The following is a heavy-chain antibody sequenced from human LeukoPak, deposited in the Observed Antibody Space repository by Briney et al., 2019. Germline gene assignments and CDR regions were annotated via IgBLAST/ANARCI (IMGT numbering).Heavy chain of an antibody. CDR2: INPNSGGT. J-gene: IGHJ4*02. D-gene: IGHD4-17*01. CDR3: ARDLTLMVTTVDY. V-gene: IGHV1-2*06. CDR1: GYTFTGYY. Sequence: ASVKVSCKASGYTFTGYYMHWVRQAPGQGLEWMGRINPNSGGTNYAQKFQGRVTMTRDTSISTAYMELSRLRSDDTAVYYCARDLTLMVTTVDYWGQGTLVTVSS.